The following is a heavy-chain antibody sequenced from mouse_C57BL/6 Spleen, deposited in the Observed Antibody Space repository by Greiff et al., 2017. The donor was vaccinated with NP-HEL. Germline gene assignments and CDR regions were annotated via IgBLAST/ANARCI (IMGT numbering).Heavy chain of an antibody. V-gene: IGHV5-4*01. CDR3: ARDAAQVFYYFDD. D-gene: IGHD3-2*02. J-gene: IGHJ2*01. CDR2: ISDGGSYT. Sequence: EVQLVESGGGLVKPGGSLKLSCAASGFTFSSYAMSWVRQTPEKRLEWVATISDGGSYTYYPDNVKGRFTISRDNAKNNLYLQMSHLKSEDTAMYYCARDAAQVFYYFDDWGQGTTLTVSS. CDR1: GFTFSSYA.